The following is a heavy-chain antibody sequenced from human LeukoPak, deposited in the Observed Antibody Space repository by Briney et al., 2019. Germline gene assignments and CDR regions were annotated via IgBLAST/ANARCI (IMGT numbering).Heavy chain of an antibody. J-gene: IGHJ6*03. CDR3: TKELHVAVAVADYYYFYMDV. D-gene: IGHD6-19*01. V-gene: IGHV3-23*01. CDR2: INGGGNTT. CDR1: GFAFSSFA. Sequence: TGGSLRLSCAASGFAFSSFAMGWVRQSPGKGLEWLPTINGGGNTTFYADSVKGRFTISRDNSKNTLYLHMDGLRPDDTAIYYCTKELHVAVAVADYYYFYMDVWGRGTAVSVSS.